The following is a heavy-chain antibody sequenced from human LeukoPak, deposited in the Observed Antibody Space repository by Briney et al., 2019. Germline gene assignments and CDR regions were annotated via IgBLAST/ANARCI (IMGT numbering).Heavy chain of an antibody. CDR3: ASFYSSGGYDAFDI. CDR1: GYTFTSYA. Sequence: ASVKVSCKASGYTFTSYAMNWVRQAPGQGLEWMGWINTNTGNPTYAQGFTGRFVFSLDTSVSTAYLQISSLKAEDTAVYYCASFYSSGGYDAFDIWGQGTMVTVSS. CDR2: INTNTGNP. J-gene: IGHJ3*02. D-gene: IGHD6-19*01. V-gene: IGHV7-4-1*02.